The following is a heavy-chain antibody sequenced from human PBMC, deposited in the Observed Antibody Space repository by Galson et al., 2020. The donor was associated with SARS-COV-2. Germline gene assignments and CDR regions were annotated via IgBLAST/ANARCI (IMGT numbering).Heavy chain of an antibody. D-gene: IGHD3-9*01. CDR3: ARDEDILTGYPQYYFDY. CDR1: GFTFSSYG. Sequence: GGSLRLSCAASGFTFSSYGMHWVRQAPGKGLEWVAVIWYDGSNKYYADSVKGRFTISRDNSKNTLYLQMNSLRAEDTAVYYCARDEDILTGYPQYYFDYWGQGNLVTVSS. V-gene: IGHV3-33*01. J-gene: IGHJ4*02. CDR2: IWYDGSNK.